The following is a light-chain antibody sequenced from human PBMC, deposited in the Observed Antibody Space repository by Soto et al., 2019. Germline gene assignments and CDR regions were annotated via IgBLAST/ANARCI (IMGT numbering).Light chain of an antibody. J-gene: IGKJ1*01. CDR1: QGISNY. V-gene: IGKV1-27*01. CDR2: VAS. Sequence: DIQMTQSLSPLSASVGDRVTITCRASQGISNYLAWYQQKPGKVPKLLIYVASTLQSGVPSRFSGSGSGTDFSLSISSLHVEDVAAYCCQEYNSAPPKTFGQGTKVDIK. CDR3: QEYNSAPPKT.